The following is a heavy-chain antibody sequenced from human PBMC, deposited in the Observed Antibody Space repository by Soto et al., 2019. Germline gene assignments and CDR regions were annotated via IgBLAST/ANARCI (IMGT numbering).Heavy chain of an antibody. V-gene: IGHV4-34*01. CDR1: GGSFSGYY. J-gene: IGHJ6*02. Sequence: SETLSLTCAVYGGSFSGYYWSWIRQPPGKGLEWIGEINHSGSTNYNPSLKSRVTISVDTSKNQFSLKLSSVTAADTAVYYCARDLAAADPFYYYYVLDVWAQGTSVIGSS. CDR3: ARDLAAADPFYYYYVLDV. D-gene: IGHD6-13*01. CDR2: INHSGST.